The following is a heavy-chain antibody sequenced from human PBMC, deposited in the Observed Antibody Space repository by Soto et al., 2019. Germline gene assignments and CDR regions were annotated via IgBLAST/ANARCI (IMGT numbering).Heavy chain of an antibody. CDR2: VYYSGNT. CDR1: GGSISNYY. Sequence: SETLSLTCTXSGGSISNYYWXWIRQTPGKGLEWIGYVYYSGNTXXXXXXXSRVSISVDMSKNQFXLELSSVTAADTAMXXXXXEVDTDVGXXGFXXAFDXXXXGTKV. V-gene: IGHV4-59*01. J-gene: IGHJ3*02. CDR3: XXEVDTDVGXXGFXXAFDX. D-gene: IGHD5-18*01.